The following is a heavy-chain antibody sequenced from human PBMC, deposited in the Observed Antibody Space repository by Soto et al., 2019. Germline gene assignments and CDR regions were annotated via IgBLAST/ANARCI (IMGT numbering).Heavy chain of an antibody. CDR1: GGSISSGGYY. Sequence: PSETLSLTCTVSGGSISSGGYYWSWIRQHPGKGLEWIGYIYYSGSTYYNPSLKSRVTISVDTSKNQFSLKLSSVTAADTAVYYCAWGIAARNYYGMDVWGQGTTVTSP. CDR3: AWGIAARNYYGMDV. V-gene: IGHV4-31*02. J-gene: IGHJ6*02. D-gene: IGHD6-6*01. CDR2: IYYSGST.